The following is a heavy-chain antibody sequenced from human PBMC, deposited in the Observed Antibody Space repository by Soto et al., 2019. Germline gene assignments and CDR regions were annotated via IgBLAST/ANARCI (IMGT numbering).Heavy chain of an antibody. CDR2: FYYSGSS. CDR3: ATHQGYYGSGSYCFDY. V-gene: IGHV4-28*01. J-gene: IGHJ4*02. CDR1: GYSISSSNW. D-gene: IGHD3-10*01. Sequence: PSETLSLTCAVSGYSISSSNWWGWIRQPPGKGLEWIGNFYYSGSSYYNPSLKSRVTISVDTSKNQFSLKLSSMTAADAAVYYCATHQGYYGSGSYCFDYWGLGTQVTVSS.